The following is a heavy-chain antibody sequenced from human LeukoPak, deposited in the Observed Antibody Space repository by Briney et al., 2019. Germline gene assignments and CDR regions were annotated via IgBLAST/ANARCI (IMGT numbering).Heavy chain of an antibody. J-gene: IGHJ4*02. CDR2: ISYDGSDK. CDR3: AKDRGGPTDS. Sequence: GRSLRLSCAASGFTFTSYATHWVRQAPGKGLEWVALISYDGSDKYYADSVKGRFTISRDNSKNTLYLQMYSLRAEDTAIYYCAKDRGGPTDSWGQGTLVTVSS. CDR1: GFTFTSYA. D-gene: IGHD2-15*01. V-gene: IGHV3-30*18.